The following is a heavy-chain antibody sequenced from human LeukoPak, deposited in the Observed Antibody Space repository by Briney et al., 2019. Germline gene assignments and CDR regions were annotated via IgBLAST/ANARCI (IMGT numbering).Heavy chain of an antibody. CDR3: ARHPGHCSGGSCYYYYYYGMDV. CDR2: IIPIFGTA. CDR1: GGTFSSYA. J-gene: IGHJ6*04. D-gene: IGHD2-15*01. Sequence: SVKVSCKASGGTFSSYAISWVRQTPGQGLEWMGGIIPIFGTANYAQKFQGRVTITADESTSTAYMELSSLRSEDTAVYYCARHPGHCSGGSCYYYYYYGMDVWGKGTTVTVSS. V-gene: IGHV1-69*13.